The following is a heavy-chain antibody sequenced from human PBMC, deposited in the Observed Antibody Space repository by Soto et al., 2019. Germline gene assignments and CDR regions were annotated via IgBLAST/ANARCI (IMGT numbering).Heavy chain of an antibody. J-gene: IGHJ4*02. CDR3: ARDRSDYFDY. CDR2: ISGSGGST. Sequence: GGSLRLSCAASGFTFSSYAMSWVRQAPGKGLEWFSAISGSGGSTYYADSVKGRFTISRDNSKNTLYLQMNSLRAEDTAVYYCARDRSDYFDYWGQGTLVTVSS. CDR1: GFTFSSYA. V-gene: IGHV3-23*01.